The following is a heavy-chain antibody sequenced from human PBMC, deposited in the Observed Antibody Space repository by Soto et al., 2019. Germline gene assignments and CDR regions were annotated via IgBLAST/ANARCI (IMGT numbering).Heavy chain of an antibody. V-gene: IGHV3-21*01. J-gene: IGHJ4*02. Sequence: PGGSLRLSCAASGFTFSSYSMNWVRQAPGKGLEWVSSISSSSSYIYYADSVKGRFTISRDNAKNSLYLQMNSLRAEDTAVYYWARGLGVTTSDFDYWGQGTLVTVSS. CDR1: GFTFSSYS. CDR2: ISSSSSYI. CDR3: ARGLGVTTSDFDY. D-gene: IGHD4-17*01.